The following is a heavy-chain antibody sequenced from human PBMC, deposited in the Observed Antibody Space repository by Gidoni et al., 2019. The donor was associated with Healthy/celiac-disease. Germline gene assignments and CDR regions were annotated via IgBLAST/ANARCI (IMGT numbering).Heavy chain of an antibody. V-gene: IGHV4-34*01. Sequence: QVQLQQWGAGLLKPSETLSLTCAVYGGSFSCYYWGWIRQPPGKGLEWIGEINHSGSTTYNPSLKSRVTISVDTSKNQFSLKLSSVTAADTAVYYCARGRYSTTYYYYYYGMDVWGQGTTVTVSS. J-gene: IGHJ6*02. CDR3: ARGRYSTTYYYYYYGMDV. D-gene: IGHD6-13*01. CDR1: GGSFSCYY. CDR2: INHSGST.